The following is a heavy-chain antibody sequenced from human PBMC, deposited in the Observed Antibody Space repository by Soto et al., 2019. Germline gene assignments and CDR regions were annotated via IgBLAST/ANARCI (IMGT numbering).Heavy chain of an antibody. J-gene: IGHJ4*02. CDR3: AKAILAARHKYDY. D-gene: IGHD6-6*01. CDR2: ISGSGGST. V-gene: IGHV3-23*01. CDR1: GFTFSSYA. Sequence: EVQLLESGGGLVQPGGSLRLSCAASGFTFSSYAMSWVRQAPGKGLECVSAISGSGGSTYYADSVKGRFTISRDNSKNPLYLQRNSLRAEDTAVYYCAKAILAARHKYDYWGQGTLVTVCS.